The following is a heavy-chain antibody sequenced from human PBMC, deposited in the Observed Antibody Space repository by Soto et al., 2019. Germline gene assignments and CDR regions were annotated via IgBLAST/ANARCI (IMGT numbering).Heavy chain of an antibody. CDR3: VCFFSGGSSYGFYYYGMDV. CDR1: GGSISSSSYY. D-gene: IGHD5-18*01. J-gene: IGHJ6*04. CDR2: IFYSGST. Sequence: SETLSLTCTVSGGSISSSSYYWGWIRQPPGKGLEWIGSIFYSGSTYYNPSLKSRVTISVDTSKNQFSLKLTSVTAADTAVYYCVCFFSGGSSYGFYYYGMDVWGKGTTVTVSS. V-gene: IGHV4-39*01.